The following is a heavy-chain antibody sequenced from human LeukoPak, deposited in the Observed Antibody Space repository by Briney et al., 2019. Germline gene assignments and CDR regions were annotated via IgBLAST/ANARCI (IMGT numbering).Heavy chain of an antibody. V-gene: IGHV4-59*01. D-gene: IGHD2-15*01. CDR2: IYYSGST. Sequence: SETLSLTCTVSGGSISSYYWSWIRQPPGKGLEWIGYIYYSGSTNYNPSLKSRVAISVDTSKNQFSLKLSSVTAADTAVYYCASQPRYCSGGSCSDAFDIWGQGTMVTVSS. J-gene: IGHJ3*02. CDR3: ASQPRYCSGGSCSDAFDI. CDR1: GGSISSYY.